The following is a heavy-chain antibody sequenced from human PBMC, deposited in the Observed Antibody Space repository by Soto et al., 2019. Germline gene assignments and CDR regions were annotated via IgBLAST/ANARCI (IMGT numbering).Heavy chain of an antibody. Sequence: ASVKVACKASGYTFTSYDINWVRQATGQGLEWMGGMNPNSGNTCDAQKFQGRGTMTRNTSIGTADMELSSLRSADTAGYDCARGPTMVRGVTRSLYYFGYWGQGSLVTVSS. V-gene: IGHV1-8*01. J-gene: IGHJ4*02. CDR2: MNPNSGNT. D-gene: IGHD3-10*01. CDR3: ARGPTMVRGVTRSLYYFGY. CDR1: GYTFTSYD.